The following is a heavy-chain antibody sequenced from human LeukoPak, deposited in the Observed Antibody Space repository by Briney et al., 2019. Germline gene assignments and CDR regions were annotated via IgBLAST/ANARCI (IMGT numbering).Heavy chain of an antibody. Sequence: SETLSLTCTVSGVSIGSSNSYWGWIRQPPGKGLEWIGSIYYSGNTYYNASLKSQVSISIDTSKNQFSLRLTSVTAADTAVYYCARQTGSGLFTLPGGQGTLVTVSS. D-gene: IGHD3/OR15-3a*01. CDR2: IYYSGNT. CDR1: GVSIGSSNSY. V-gene: IGHV4-39*01. CDR3: ARQTGSGLFTLP. J-gene: IGHJ4*02.